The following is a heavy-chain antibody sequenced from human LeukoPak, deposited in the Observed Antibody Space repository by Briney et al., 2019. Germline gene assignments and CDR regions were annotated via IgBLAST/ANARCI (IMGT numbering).Heavy chain of an antibody. CDR1: GFTFSSYA. CDR3: ARVAGWHWFDP. V-gene: IGHV3-23*01. D-gene: IGHD6-19*01. J-gene: IGHJ5*02. CDR2: ITGSGDST. Sequence: GGSLRLSCAASGFTFSSYAMSWVRLAPGKGLEWVSAITGSGDSTYYAYSVKGRFTISRDNSKTTLYLQMNSLRAEDTAVYYGARVAGWHWFDPWGQGTLVTVSS.